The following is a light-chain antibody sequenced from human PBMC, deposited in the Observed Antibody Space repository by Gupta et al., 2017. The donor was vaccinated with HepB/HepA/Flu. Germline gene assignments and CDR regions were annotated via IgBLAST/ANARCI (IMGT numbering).Light chain of an antibody. Sequence: EIVVTQSPATLSVSPGERATLTCRASHGVTKNLAWYQQKPGQAPRLLIYGATTRAAGLPARFSGSESGTEFALTIRSLQSEDFAVYYCQQYDKWPPSFGQGTKLEI. V-gene: IGKV3-15*01. CDR1: HGVTKN. J-gene: IGKJ2*01. CDR3: QQYDKWPPS. CDR2: GAT.